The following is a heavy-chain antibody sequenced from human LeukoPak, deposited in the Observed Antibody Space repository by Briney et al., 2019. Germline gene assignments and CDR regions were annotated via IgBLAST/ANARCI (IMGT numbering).Heavy chain of an antibody. D-gene: IGHD5-12*01. Sequence: ASVKVSCKVSGYNLIELSMHWVRQTPGKGLEWMGGFDPEDAKTIYAPKFQGRVTMTEDTATDTAYMELTSLRSEDTAVYYCATSRNEASELSVSSGYDFDYWGQGTLVTVSS. CDR2: FDPEDAKT. CDR1: GYNLIELS. CDR3: ATSRNEASELSVSSGYDFDY. J-gene: IGHJ4*02. V-gene: IGHV1-24*01.